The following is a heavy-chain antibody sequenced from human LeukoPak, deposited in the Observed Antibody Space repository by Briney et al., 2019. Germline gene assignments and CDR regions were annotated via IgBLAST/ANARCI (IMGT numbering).Heavy chain of an antibody. Sequence: SVKVSCKASGYTFTSYGISWVRQAPGQGLEWMGRIIPILGIANYAQKFQGRVTITADKSTSTAYMELSSLRSEDTAVYYCARVDGGGDGYSIDDYWGQGTLVTVSS. V-gene: IGHV1-69*04. CDR3: ARVDGGGDGYSIDDY. J-gene: IGHJ4*02. CDR2: IIPILGIA. D-gene: IGHD5-24*01. CDR1: GYTFTSYG.